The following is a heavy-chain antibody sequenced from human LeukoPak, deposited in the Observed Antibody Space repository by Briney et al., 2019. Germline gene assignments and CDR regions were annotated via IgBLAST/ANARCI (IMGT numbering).Heavy chain of an antibody. CDR3: ARQDYDSSGYYSLNYFDY. CDR1: GGSISSSTYY. CDR2: IYYSGST. V-gene: IGHV4-39*01. J-gene: IGHJ4*02. D-gene: IGHD3-22*01. Sequence: PSETLSLTCTVSGGSISSSTYYWGWIRQPPGKGLEWIASIYYSGSTYYNPSLKSRVTISVGTSKNHFSLKLSSVTAADTAVYYCARQDYDSSGYYSLNYFDYWGQGTLVTVSS.